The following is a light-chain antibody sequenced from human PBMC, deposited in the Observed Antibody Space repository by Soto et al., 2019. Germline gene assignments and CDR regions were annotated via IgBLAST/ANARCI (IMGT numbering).Light chain of an antibody. Sequence: DIQMTQSPSSLSASVGDRVTITCQASQDISNYLNWYQQKPGKAPKLLIYDASNLETGVPSRFSGSGSGTDFTFTIRSLQREDIETYYCKLFFGQGTKLEIK. CDR3: KLF. CDR1: QDISNY. CDR2: DAS. J-gene: IGKJ2*01. V-gene: IGKV1-33*01.